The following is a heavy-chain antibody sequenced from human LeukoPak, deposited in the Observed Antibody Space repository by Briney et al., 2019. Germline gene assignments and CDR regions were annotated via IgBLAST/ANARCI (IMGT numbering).Heavy chain of an antibody. CDR2: MNPNSGNT. V-gene: IGHV1-8*01. Sequence: EASVKVSCKASGYTFTSYDINWVRQATGQGLEWMGWMNPNSGNTGYAQKFQGRVTMTRNTSISTAYMELSSLRSEDTAVYYCARTLHDIAAARLKPYYFDYWGQGTLVTVSS. D-gene: IGHD6-13*01. CDR3: ARTLHDIAAARLKPYYFDY. J-gene: IGHJ4*02. CDR1: GYTFTSYD.